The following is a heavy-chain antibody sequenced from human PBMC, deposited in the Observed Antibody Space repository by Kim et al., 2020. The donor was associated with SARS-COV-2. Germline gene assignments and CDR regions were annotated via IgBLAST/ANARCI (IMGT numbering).Heavy chain of an antibody. Sequence: QKCQGRVTMTRDTSISTAYMELSRLRSDDTAVYYCARDDPRSMGWPFDYWGQGTLVTVSS. CDR3: ARDDPRSMGWPFDY. D-gene: IGHD6-19*01. V-gene: IGHV1-2*02. J-gene: IGHJ4*02.